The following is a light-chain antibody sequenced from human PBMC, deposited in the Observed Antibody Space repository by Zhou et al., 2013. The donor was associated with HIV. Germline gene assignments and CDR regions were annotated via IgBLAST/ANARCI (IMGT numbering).Light chain of an antibody. CDR2: AAS. CDR1: QDISSY. CDR3: QQLNSYPIT. J-gene: IGKJ5*01. V-gene: IGKV1-9*01. Sequence: DIQLTQSPSFLSASVGDRVTITCRASQDISSYLAWYHQKPGKAPELLIFAASTLQDGVPSRFSGTGSGTEFSLTISSLQPEDFATYYCQQLNSYPITFGQGTRLEI.